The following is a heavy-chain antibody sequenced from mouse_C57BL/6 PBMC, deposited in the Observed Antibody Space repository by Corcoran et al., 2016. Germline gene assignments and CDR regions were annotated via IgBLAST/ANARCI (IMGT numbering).Heavy chain of an antibody. J-gene: IGHJ4*01. Sequence: QVQLQQSGAELVKPGASVKISCKASGYAFSSYWMNWVKQRPGKGLEWIGQIYPGDGYTNYNGKFKGKATLTADKSPSTAYMQLSSLTSEDSAVYCCARALGKGAMDYWGQGTSVTVSS. CDR3: ARALGKGAMDY. CDR2: IYPGDGYT. V-gene: IGHV1-80*01. D-gene: IGHD4-1*01. CDR1: GYAFSSYW.